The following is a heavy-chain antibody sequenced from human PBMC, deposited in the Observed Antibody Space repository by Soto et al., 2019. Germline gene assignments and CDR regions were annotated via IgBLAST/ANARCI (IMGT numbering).Heavy chain of an antibody. CDR1: GGSFSGYY. CDR3: ARGQVVAAQH. J-gene: IGHJ4*02. CDR2: INHSGST. V-gene: IGHV4-34*01. D-gene: IGHD2-15*01. Sequence: SETLPLTCAVYGGSFSGYYWSWFRQPPGKGLEWIGEINHSGSTNYNPSLKSRVTISVDTSKNQFSLKLSSVTAADTAVYYCARGQVVAAQHWAQGTLVTVS.